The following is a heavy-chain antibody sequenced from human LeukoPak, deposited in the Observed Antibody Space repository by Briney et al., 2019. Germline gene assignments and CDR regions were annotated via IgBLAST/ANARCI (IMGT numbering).Heavy chain of an antibody. Sequence: SETLSLTCTVSGGSISSGDYYWNWIRQHPEKSLEWIGYIFYSGSAYYNPSLKSRVTISVDTSKNQFSLKLSSVTAADTAVYYCARGSTLIRGFGYWGQGTLVTVSS. V-gene: IGHV4-31*03. D-gene: IGHD3-10*01. J-gene: IGHJ4*02. CDR3: ARGSTLIRGFGY. CDR1: GGSISSGDYY. CDR2: IFYSGSA.